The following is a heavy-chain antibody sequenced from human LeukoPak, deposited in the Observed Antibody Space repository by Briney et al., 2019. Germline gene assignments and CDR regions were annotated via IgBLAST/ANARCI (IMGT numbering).Heavy chain of an antibody. CDR1: GYTFTGYY. Sequence: ASVTVSCKASGYTFTGYYMHWVRQAPGQGLEWMGWISAYNGNTNYAQKLQGRVTMTTDTSTSTAYMELRSLRSDDTAVYYCARDRRRGANSGSYYVPLDYWGQGTLVTVSS. CDR3: ARDRRRGANSGSYYVPLDY. J-gene: IGHJ4*02. D-gene: IGHD1-26*01. CDR2: ISAYNGNT. V-gene: IGHV1-18*04.